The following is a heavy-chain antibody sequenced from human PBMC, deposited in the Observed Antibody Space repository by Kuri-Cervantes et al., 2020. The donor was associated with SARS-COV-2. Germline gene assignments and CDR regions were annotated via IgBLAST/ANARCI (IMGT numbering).Heavy chain of an antibody. CDR1: GGSISSSSYY. J-gene: IGHJ6*04. V-gene: IGHV4-39*02. CDR3: ARDHELLWFGELLSFLDV. D-gene: IGHD3-10*01. CDR2: IYYSGST. Sequence: SETLSLTCTVSGGSISSSSYYWGWIRQPPGKGLEWIGSIYYSGSTYYNPSLKSRVTISVDTSKNQFSLKLSSVTAADTAVYYCARDHELLWFGELLSFLDVWGKGTTVTVSS.